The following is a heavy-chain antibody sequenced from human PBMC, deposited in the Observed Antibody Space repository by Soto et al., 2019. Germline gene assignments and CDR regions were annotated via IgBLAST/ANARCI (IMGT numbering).Heavy chain of an antibody. CDR3: ARDYFSLLPQDPYLMAV. CDR2: ISYDGSNK. J-gene: IGHJ6*02. CDR1: GFIFSSYA. V-gene: IGHV3-30-3*01. Sequence: GGSLRLSCAASGFIFSSYAMHWVRQAPGKGLEWVAVISYDGSNKYYADSVKGRFTISRDNSKNTLYLQMNSLRAEDTAVYYCARDYFSLLPQDPYLMAVSGQGTTVIVSS. D-gene: IGHD3-9*01.